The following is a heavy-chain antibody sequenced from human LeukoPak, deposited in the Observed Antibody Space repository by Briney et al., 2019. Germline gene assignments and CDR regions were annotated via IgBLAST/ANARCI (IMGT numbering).Heavy chain of an antibody. J-gene: IGHJ4*02. V-gene: IGHV1-46*01. CDR1: GYTFTSYY. CDR2: INPSGGST. Sequence: ASVKVSCKASGYTFTSYYMHWVRQAPGQGLEWMGIINPSGGSTSYAQNFQGRVTITRNTSISTAYMELSSLRSEDTAVYYCARGGAVADYFDYWGQGTLVTVSS. D-gene: IGHD6-19*01. CDR3: ARGGAVADYFDY.